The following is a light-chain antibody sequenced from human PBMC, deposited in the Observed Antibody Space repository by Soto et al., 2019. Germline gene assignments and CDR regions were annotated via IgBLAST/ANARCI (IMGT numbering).Light chain of an antibody. CDR1: SGSVSTSYY. CDR2: STN. CDR3: VLYMGGGIWV. J-gene: IGLJ3*02. V-gene: IGLV8-61*01. Sequence: QTVVTQEASFSVFPGRTVTLTCGLSSGSVSTSYYPSWYQQTPGQAPRTLIYSTNIRSSGVPDRFSGSILGNKAALTITGAQADDESDYYCVLYMGGGIWVFGGGTKLTVL.